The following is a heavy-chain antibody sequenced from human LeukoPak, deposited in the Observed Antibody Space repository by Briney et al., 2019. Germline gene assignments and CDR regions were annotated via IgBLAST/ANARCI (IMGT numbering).Heavy chain of an antibody. J-gene: IGHJ5*02. D-gene: IGHD6-13*01. CDR3: ARADAAAGTGDWFDP. Sequence: GGSLRFSCAASGFTFSNYAMSWVRQAPGKGLEWVSAISGGGITTYYADSVKGRFTISRDNSKNTLYLQMNSLRAEDTAVYYCARADAAAGTGDWFDPWGQGTLVTVSS. V-gene: IGHV3-23*01. CDR1: GFTFSNYA. CDR2: ISGGGITT.